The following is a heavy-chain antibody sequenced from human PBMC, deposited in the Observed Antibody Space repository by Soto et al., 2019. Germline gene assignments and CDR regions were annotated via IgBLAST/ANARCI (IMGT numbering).Heavy chain of an antibody. D-gene: IGHD2-15*01. V-gene: IGHV1-24*01. CDR2: FDPEDGET. CDR1: GYTLTELS. CDR3: AKDRDRSCHPDY. Sequence: ASVKVSCKVSGYTLTELSMHWVRQAPGKGLEWMGGFDPEDGETIYAQKFQGRVTMTEDTSTDTAYMELNSLRAEDTAVYYCAKDRDRSCHPDYWGQGTLVTVSS. J-gene: IGHJ4*02.